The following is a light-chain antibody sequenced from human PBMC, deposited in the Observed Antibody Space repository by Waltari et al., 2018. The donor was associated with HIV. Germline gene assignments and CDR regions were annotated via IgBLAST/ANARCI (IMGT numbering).Light chain of an antibody. V-gene: IGLV2-14*01. CDR2: EVT. Sequence: QSALTQPASVSGSPGQSITISCDLNDYKSVSWYQRHPVKAPKVIIYEVTNRPPGLSTRFSGSKSGNTATLTISGLQPEDEADYFCTSYISGTTPVFGRGTRVTVL. CDR3: TSYISGTTPV. CDR1: DLNDYKS. J-gene: IGLJ2*01.